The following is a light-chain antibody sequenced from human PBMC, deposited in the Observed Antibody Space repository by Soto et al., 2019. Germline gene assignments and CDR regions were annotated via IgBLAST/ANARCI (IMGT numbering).Light chain of an antibody. J-gene: IGKJ4*01. CDR2: AAS. Sequence: DIPMTQSPSSLSASVGDGVTITCRASQSISSYLNWYQQKPGKAPKLLIYAASSLQSGVPSRFSGSGSGTDFTLTISSLQPEDVATYYCQQSYSTPLTFGGGTKVEIK. CDR3: QQSYSTPLT. CDR1: QSISSY. V-gene: IGKV1-39*01.